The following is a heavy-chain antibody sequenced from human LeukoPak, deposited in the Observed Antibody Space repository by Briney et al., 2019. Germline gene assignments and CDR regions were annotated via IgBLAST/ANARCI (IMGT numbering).Heavy chain of an antibody. CDR3: ARQAVCSGDCYYRHFDY. D-gene: IGHD2-21*02. J-gene: IGHJ4*02. V-gene: IGHV3-48*01. CDR1: GFSFSSFT. Sequence: GGSLRLSCAASGFSFSSFTLNWVRQAPGKGLEWVSYITNTGKTTLYADSAKGRFTISRDNAQESLFLQMDSLRAEDTAVYYCARQAVCSGDCYYRHFDYWGQGVLVAVSS. CDR2: ITNTGKTT.